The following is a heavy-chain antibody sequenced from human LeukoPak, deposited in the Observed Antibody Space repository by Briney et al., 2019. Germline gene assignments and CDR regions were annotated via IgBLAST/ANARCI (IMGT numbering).Heavy chain of an antibody. V-gene: IGHV3-48*03. J-gene: IGHJ5*02. CDR2: ISSSGSTI. CDR3: AKDKQWLIRGWFDP. D-gene: IGHD6-19*01. Sequence: PGGSLRLSCAASGFTFSSYEMNWVRQAPGKGLEWVSYISSSGSTIYYADSVKGRFTISRDNSKNTLYLQMNSLRAEDTAVYYCAKDKQWLIRGWFDPWGQGTLVTVSS. CDR1: GFTFSSYE.